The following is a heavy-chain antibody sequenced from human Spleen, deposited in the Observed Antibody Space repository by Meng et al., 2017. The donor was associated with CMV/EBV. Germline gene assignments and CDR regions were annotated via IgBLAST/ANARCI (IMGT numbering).Heavy chain of an antibody. CDR2: IDSGGIT. CDR1: GFTVSRNY. V-gene: IGHV3-66*01. J-gene: IGHJ4*02. Sequence: GESLKISCEGSGFTVSRNYVSWVRQAPGKGLEWVSLIDSGGITDYADSVKGRFTISRDNSKNTLSLQMNSLRVEDTALYYCARDPEGGYSWYDFDSWGQGTLVTVSS. CDR3: ARDPEGGYSWYDFDS. D-gene: IGHD5-18*01.